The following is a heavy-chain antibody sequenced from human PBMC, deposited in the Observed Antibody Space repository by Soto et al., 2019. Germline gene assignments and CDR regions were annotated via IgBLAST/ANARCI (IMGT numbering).Heavy chain of an antibody. CDR3: ASLRTGYYDILTGFGALDV. CDR2: ISPSRRYT. CDR1: GFTFSDYF. V-gene: IGHV3-11*06. Sequence: QLQLVESGGGLVKPGGSLRLSCTASGFTFSDYFMTWIRQAPGKGLEWISYISPSRRYTSYADSVRGRFTISRANAKNSLYLQLSSLRAEDTAVYYCASLRTGYYDILTGFGALDVWGQGTMVTVSS. J-gene: IGHJ3*01. D-gene: IGHD3-9*01.